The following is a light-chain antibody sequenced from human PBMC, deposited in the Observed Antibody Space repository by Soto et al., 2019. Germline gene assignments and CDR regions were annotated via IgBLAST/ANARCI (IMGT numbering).Light chain of an antibody. Sequence: IQMTQSPSTLSASVGDRVAITCRASQSIGIWLAWYQQKPGKAPRFPIYKASSLESGVPSRFSGSGYGTEFTLTISSLQPDDFATYYCQQYNDYSWTFGQGTKVEIK. CDR1: QSIGIW. CDR2: KAS. CDR3: QQYNDYSWT. J-gene: IGKJ1*01. V-gene: IGKV1-5*03.